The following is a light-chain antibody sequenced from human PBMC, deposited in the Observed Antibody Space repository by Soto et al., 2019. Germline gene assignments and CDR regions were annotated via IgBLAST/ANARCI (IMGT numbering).Light chain of an antibody. CDR3: QQYNHWPQT. CDR2: GAS. J-gene: IGKJ1*01. Sequence: EIVLTQCPPTRSGSAGERGTLSCSATRSGSSSYLAWYQQRPGQAPRLLISGASTRATGIPARFSGSGSGTEFTLTISSLQSEDFAVYFCQQYNHWPQTFGQGTKVDIK. CDR1: RSGSSSY. V-gene: IGKV3D-15*01.